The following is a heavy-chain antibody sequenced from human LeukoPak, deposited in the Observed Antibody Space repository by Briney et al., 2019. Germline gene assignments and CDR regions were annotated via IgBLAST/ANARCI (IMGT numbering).Heavy chain of an antibody. V-gene: IGHV3-23*01. D-gene: IGHD6-13*01. Sequence: GGSVTLSCAASGFTFTTSGMNWVRQPPGKGLEGVSSISGSGRGGKTFYADSVKGRFTISRDNSKNTLYLQMNSLKAEDTAVYYCAKGQQQLATYHYYYAMDVWGQGTTVTVSS. J-gene: IGHJ6*02. CDR3: AKGQQQLATYHYYYAMDV. CDR1: GFTFTTSG. CDR2: ISGSGRGGKT.